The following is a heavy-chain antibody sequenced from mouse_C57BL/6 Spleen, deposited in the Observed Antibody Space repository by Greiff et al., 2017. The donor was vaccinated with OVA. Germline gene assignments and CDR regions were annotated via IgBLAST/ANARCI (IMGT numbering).Heavy chain of an antibody. CDR2: ISYSGST. CDR3: ARENDYAMDY. Sequence: EVHLQQSGPGMVKPSQSLSLTCTVTGYSITSGYDWHWIRHFPGNKLEWMGYISYSGSTNYNPSLKSRISITHDTSKNHFFLKLNSVTTEDTATYYCARENDYAMDYWGQGTSVTVSS. V-gene: IGHV3-1*01. CDR1: GYSITSGYD. J-gene: IGHJ4*01.